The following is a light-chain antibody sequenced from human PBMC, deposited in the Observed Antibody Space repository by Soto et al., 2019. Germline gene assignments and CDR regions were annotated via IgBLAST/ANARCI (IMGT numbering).Light chain of an antibody. CDR1: QSVNSNY. J-gene: IGKJ1*01. CDR2: GTS. Sequence: EIVLTQSPATLSLSPGERATLSCRASQSVNSNYLAWYQQKPGQAPRLLIYGTSKRATDIPDRFSGSGSGTDFTLTISRLEPEDFAVYYCQQYGSSVTFGQGTKVDIK. CDR3: QQYGSSVT. V-gene: IGKV3-20*01.